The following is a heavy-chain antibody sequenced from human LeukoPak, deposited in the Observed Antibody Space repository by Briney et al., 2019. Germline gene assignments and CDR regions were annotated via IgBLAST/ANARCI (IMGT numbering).Heavy chain of an antibody. CDR3: AREVAASSWSY. J-gene: IGHJ4*02. CDR2: IYYSGST. D-gene: IGHD6-13*01. CDR1: GGSISSGSYY. Sequence: SETLSLTCTVPGGSISSGSYYWGWIRQPPGKGLEWVGSIYYSGSTYYNPSLKSRVTISVDTSKKQFSLKLNSVTAADTAVYYCAREVAASSWSYWGQGTLVTVSS. V-gene: IGHV4-39*01.